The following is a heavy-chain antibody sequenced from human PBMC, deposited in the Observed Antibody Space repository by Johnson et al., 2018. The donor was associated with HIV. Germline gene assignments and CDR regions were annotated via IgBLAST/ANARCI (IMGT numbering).Heavy chain of an antibody. CDR3: ASDKSGSFDAFDI. CDR2: IYSGGST. Sequence: VQLVESGGGLVQPGGSLTLSSAASGFTVSSNYMSWVRQAPGKGLEWVSVIYSGGSTYYADSVKGRFTISRDNSKNTLYLQMNSLRAEDTAVYYCASDKSGSFDAFDIWGQGTMVTVSS. CDR1: GFTVSSNY. J-gene: IGHJ3*02. V-gene: IGHV3-66*01. D-gene: IGHD1-26*01.